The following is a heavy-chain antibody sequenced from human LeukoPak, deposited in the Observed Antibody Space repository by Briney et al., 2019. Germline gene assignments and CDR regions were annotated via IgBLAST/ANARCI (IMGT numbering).Heavy chain of an antibody. J-gene: IGHJ4*02. V-gene: IGHV4-34*01. CDR3: AGGKWLRSSFDY. D-gene: IGHD5-12*01. Sequence: PSETLSLTCAVYGGSFSGYYWSWIRQPPGKGLEWIGEINHSGMTNYNPSPKSRVTISVDTSKNQFSLKWSSVTAADTAVYYCAGGKWLRSSFDYWGQGTLVTVSS. CDR1: GGSFSGYY. CDR2: INHSGMT.